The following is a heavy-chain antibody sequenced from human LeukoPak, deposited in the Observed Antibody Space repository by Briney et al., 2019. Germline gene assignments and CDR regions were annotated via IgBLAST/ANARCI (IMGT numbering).Heavy chain of an antibody. CDR1: GGSISGSGYY. CDR3: ASPLAGFDN. J-gene: IGHJ4*02. CDR2: IYYTGST. V-gene: IGHV4-39*01. D-gene: IGHD3-10*01. Sequence: SETLSLICSVSGGSISGSGYYWAWIRQPPGKGLEWIGSIYYTGSTHYNSSLKSRVTMSVDTSKNQFSLKLSSVTAADTAVYYCASPLAGFDNWGQGTLVTVSS.